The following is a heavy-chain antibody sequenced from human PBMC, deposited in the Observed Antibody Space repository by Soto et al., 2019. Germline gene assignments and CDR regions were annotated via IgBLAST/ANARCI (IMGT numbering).Heavy chain of an antibody. CDR3: ARDKITGLFDY. Sequence: SETLSLTCTVSGGSISGYYWTWIRQPPGTGLEWIGEINHSGSTNYNPSLKSRVTISVDTPKNQFSLKLTSVTAADTAVYYCARDKITGLFDYWGQGTLVTVSS. CDR1: GGSISGYY. D-gene: IGHD2-8*02. CDR2: INHSGST. J-gene: IGHJ4*02. V-gene: IGHV4-34*01.